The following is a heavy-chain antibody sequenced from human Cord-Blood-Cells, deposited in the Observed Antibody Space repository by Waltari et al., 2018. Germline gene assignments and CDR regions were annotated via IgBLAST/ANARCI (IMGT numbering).Heavy chain of an antibody. Sequence: EVQLVESGGGLVKPGGSLRLSCAASGFPFSNAWMSWVRQAPGKGLEWVGRIKSKTDGGTTDYAAPVKGRFTIPRDDSKNTLYLQMNSLKTEDTAVYYCTTSHITGTTLAFDIWGQGTMVTVSS. CDR2: IKSKTDGGTT. V-gene: IGHV3-15*01. J-gene: IGHJ3*02. CDR1: GFPFSNAW. CDR3: TTSHITGTTLAFDI. D-gene: IGHD1-7*01.